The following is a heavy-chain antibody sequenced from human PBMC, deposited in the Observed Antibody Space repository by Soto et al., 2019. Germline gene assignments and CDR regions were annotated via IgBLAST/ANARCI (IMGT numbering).Heavy chain of an antibody. J-gene: IGHJ6*02. CDR1: GGSIISTSYY. D-gene: IGHD3-16*01. V-gene: IGHV4-39*01. Sequence: PSDTLSLTCTLSGGSIISTSYYWGWIRQPPGKGLEWIGSIYYSGYTYYNPSLKSRVTISVDTSKNQFSLKLSSVTAADTAVYYCARHNGPLYVGYYYDMDVWGQGTTVT. CDR2: IYYSGYT. CDR3: ARHNGPLYVGYYYDMDV.